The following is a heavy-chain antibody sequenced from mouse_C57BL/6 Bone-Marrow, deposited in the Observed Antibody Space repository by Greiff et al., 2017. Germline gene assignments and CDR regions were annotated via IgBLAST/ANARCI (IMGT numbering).Heavy chain of an antibody. CDR3: APIYYDYEVDY. Sequence: VQLQQSGPELVKPGASVKISCKASGYSFTSYYIHWVKQRPGQGLEWIGWFYPGSGNTKYNEKFKGKATLTADTSSSTAYMQLSSLTSEDSAVYYCAPIYYDYEVDYWGQGTSVTVSS. V-gene: IGHV1-66*01. D-gene: IGHD2-4*01. J-gene: IGHJ4*01. CDR2: FYPGSGNT. CDR1: GYSFTSYY.